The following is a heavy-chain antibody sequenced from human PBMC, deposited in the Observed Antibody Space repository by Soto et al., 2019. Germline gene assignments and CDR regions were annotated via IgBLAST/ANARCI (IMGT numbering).Heavy chain of an antibody. V-gene: IGHV1-18*01. CDR1: GYAFTTYG. J-gene: IGHJ4*02. D-gene: IGHD1-1*01. Sequence: QVHLVQSGAEVKKPGASVKVSCKGSGYAFTTYGITWVRQAPGQGLEWMGWISAHNGNTNYAQKLQGSATVTRDTSTSTAYMELRSLRSDDTAVYYCARGRYGDYWGQGALVTVSS. CDR2: ISAHNGNT. CDR3: ARGRYGDY.